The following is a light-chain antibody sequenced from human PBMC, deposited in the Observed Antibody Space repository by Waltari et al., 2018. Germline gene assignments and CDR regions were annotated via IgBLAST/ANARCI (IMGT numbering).Light chain of an antibody. CDR3: LLYMGSGIWV. J-gene: IGLJ3*02. V-gene: IGLV8-61*01. Sequence: QTVVTQEPSLSVSPGGTVKLTCALSSGSLSSPSYPSWYQQSPGQTPRTLVYKATIRSSGVPDRFSGSILGNKAALIITGAQAEDESDYYCLLYMGSGIWVFGGGTKLTVL. CDR2: KAT. CDR1: SGSLSSPSY.